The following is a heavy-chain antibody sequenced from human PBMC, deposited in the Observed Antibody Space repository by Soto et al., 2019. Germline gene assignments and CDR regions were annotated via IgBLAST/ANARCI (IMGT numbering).Heavy chain of an antibody. J-gene: IGHJ4*02. D-gene: IGHD4-17*01. CDR3: ARDLYGDYRGDFDY. Sequence: QVQLVESGGGVVQPGRSLRLSCAASGFTFSSYGMHWVRQAPGKGLEWVAVIWYDGSNKYYADSVKGRFTICRDNYNKTLYLQMNSLGAEDTAVYYCARDLYGDYRGDFDYWGQGTLVTVSS. CDR2: IWYDGSNK. CDR1: GFTFSSYG. V-gene: IGHV3-33*01.